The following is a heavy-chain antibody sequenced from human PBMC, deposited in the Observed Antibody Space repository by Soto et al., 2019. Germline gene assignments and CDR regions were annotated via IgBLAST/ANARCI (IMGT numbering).Heavy chain of an antibody. Sequence: EVQLVESGGGLVQPGGSLRLSCAASGFAFSSYEMNWVRQSPGKGLEWLSYISSTASTIHYADPVKGRFTISRDNANNSVYLQMNSLTADDSAVYYCARAAGIMTRGFHGMDVWGQGATVTVSS. CDR1: GFAFSSYE. J-gene: IGHJ6*02. V-gene: IGHV3-48*03. CDR3: ARAAGIMTRGFHGMDV. D-gene: IGHD3-10*01. CDR2: ISSTASTI.